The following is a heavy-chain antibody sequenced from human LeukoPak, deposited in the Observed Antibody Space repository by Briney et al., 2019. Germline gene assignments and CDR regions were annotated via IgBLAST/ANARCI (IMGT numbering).Heavy chain of an antibody. CDR3: ARDKGYDILTGYYAYYYGMDV. Sequence: SETLSLTCTVSGGSISSGDYYWSWLRQPPGKGLEWIGYIYYSGNTYYNPSLKSRVTISVDTSKNQFSLKLSSVTAADTAVYYCARDKGYDILTGYYAYYYGMDVWGQGTTVTVSS. D-gene: IGHD3-9*01. CDR2: IYYSGNT. CDR1: GGSISSGDYY. V-gene: IGHV4-30-4*01. J-gene: IGHJ6*02.